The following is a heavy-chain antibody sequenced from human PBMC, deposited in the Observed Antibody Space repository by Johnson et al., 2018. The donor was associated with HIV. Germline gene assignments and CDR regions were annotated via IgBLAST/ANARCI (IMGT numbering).Heavy chain of an antibody. D-gene: IGHD3-9*01. CDR3: AREEGTDILTRGDAFDI. J-gene: IGHJ3*02. Sequence: VQLVESGGGLVQPGGSLRLSCAASGITVGTNYMSWVRQAPGKGLEWVSVIFSVGDVYYADSVKGRFTISRDNAKNSLYLQMNSLRAEDTAVYYCAREEGTDILTRGDAFDIWGQGTMVTVSS. V-gene: IGHV3-66*01. CDR1: GITVGTNY. CDR2: IFSVGDV.